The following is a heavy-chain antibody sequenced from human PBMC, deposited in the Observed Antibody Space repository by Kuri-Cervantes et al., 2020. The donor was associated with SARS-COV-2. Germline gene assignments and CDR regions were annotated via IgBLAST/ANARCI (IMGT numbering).Heavy chain of an antibody. CDR3: ATSRYFDWLSAPLDAFDI. D-gene: IGHD3-9*01. CDR2: FDPEDGET. J-gene: IGHJ3*02. Sequence: ASVKVSCKVSGYTLTELSMHWVRQAPGKGLEWMGGFDPEDGETIYAQKFQGRVTMTEDTSTDTAYMELSSLRSEDTAVYYCATSRYFDWLSAPLDAFDIWGQGTMVTVSS. V-gene: IGHV1-24*01. CDR1: GYTLTELS.